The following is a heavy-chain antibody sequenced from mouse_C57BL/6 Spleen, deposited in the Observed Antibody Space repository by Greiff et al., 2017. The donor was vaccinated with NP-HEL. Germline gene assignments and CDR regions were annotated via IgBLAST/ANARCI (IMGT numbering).Heavy chain of an antibody. CDR2: INPNNGGT. Sequence: VQLQQSGPELVKPGASVKISCKASGYTFTDYYMNWVKQSHGKSLEWIGDINPNNGGTSYNQKFKGKATLTVDKSSSTAYMELRSLTSEDSAVYYCARSGDYDGAWFAYWGQGTLVTVSA. J-gene: IGHJ3*01. V-gene: IGHV1-26*01. CDR1: GYTFTDYY. CDR3: ARSGDYDGAWFAY. D-gene: IGHD2-4*01.